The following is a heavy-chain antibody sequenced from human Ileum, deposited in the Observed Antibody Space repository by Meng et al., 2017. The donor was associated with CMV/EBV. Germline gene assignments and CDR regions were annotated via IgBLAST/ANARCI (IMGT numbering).Heavy chain of an antibody. CDR3: ARSIAAARGIDY. CDR2: ISAYNGNT. V-gene: IGHV1-18*01. CDR1: GYAFHSYG. J-gene: IGHJ4*02. Sequence: SCKGSGYAFHSYGLHWLRQAPGQVLEWLGWISAYNGNTNYAQKFQGRVSMTTDTSTTTAYMELRSLRSDDTAVYYCARSIAAARGIDYWGQGTLVTVSS. D-gene: IGHD6-6*01.